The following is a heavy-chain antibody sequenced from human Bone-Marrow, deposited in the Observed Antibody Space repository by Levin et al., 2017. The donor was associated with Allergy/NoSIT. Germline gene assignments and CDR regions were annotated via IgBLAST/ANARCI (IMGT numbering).Heavy chain of an antibody. CDR2: INHSGST. Sequence: SETLSLTCAVYGGSFSGYYWSWIRQPPGKGLEWIGEINHSGSTNYNPSLKSRVTISVDTSKNQFSLKLSSVTAADTAVYYCARERMKYHPGNSKKNHNWFDPWGQGTLVTVSS. D-gene: IGHD2-2*01. CDR3: ARERMKYHPGNSKKNHNWFDP. CDR1: GGSFSGYY. J-gene: IGHJ5*02. V-gene: IGHV4-34*01.